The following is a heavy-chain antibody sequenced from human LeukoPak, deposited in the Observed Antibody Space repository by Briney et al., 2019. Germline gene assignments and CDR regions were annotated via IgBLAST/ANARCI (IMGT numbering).Heavy chain of an antibody. D-gene: IGHD3-10*01. J-gene: IGHJ4*02. V-gene: IGHV1-69*05. Sequence: ASVKVSCKASGGTFSSYAISWVRQAPGQGLEWMGGIIPIFGTANYAQKFQGRVTITTDESTSTAYMELSSLRSEDTAVYYCAREGGPEVLLWFGELRNWGQGTLVTVSS. CDR3: AREGGPEVLLWFGELRN. CDR1: GGTFSSYA. CDR2: IIPIFGTA.